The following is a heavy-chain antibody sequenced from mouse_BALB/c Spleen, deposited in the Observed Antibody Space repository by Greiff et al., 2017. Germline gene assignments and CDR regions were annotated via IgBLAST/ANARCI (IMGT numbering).Heavy chain of an antibody. J-gene: IGHJ2*01. CDR2: IYPGDGDT. V-gene: IGHV1-80*01. CDR3: ARSKDYDYFDY. D-gene: IGHD2-4*01. Sequence: VQLQQSGAELVRPGSSVKISCKASGYAFSSYWMNWVKQRPGQGLEWIGQIYPGDGDTNYNGKFKGKATLTADKSSSTAYMQLSSLTSEDSAVYFCARSKDYDYFDYWGQGTTLTVSS. CDR1: GYAFSSYW.